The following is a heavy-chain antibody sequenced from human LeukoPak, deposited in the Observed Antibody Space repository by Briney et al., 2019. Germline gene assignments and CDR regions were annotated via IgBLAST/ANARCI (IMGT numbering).Heavy chain of an antibody. J-gene: IGHJ4*02. Sequence: SETLSLTCTVSGGSISSSSYYWAWIRQPPGKGLEWIGSIYYSGSTYYNPSLKSRVTISVDTSKNRFSLKLSSVTAADTAVYYCARGGYSSGQPRGWGQGTLVTVSS. V-gene: IGHV4-39*07. CDR2: IYYSGST. D-gene: IGHD6-19*01. CDR1: GGSISSSSYY. CDR3: ARGGYSSGQPRG.